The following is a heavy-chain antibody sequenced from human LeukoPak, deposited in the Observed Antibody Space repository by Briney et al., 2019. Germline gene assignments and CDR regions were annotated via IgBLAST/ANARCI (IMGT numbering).Heavy chain of an antibody. J-gene: IGHJ2*01. V-gene: IGHV3-21*01. Sequence: GGSLRLSCVASGFTFSRYSMNWVRQAPGKGLEWVSSISSSGTYIYYADSMKGRFSLSRDNAKNSLYLQMNSLRAEDTAVYYCARVSESEWNFDLWGRGTLVTVSS. D-gene: IGHD1-14*01. CDR1: GFTFSRYS. CDR2: ISSSGTYI. CDR3: ARVSESEWNFDL.